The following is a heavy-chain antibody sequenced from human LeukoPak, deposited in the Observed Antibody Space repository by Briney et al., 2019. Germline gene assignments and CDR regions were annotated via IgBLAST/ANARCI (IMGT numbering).Heavy chain of an antibody. CDR1: GYTFTRFY. J-gene: IGHJ3*01. CDR3: ARAEITSDGYNSAFDV. CDR2: INPGNGST. V-gene: IGHV1-46*01. D-gene: IGHD5-24*01. Sequence: ASVKVSYKASGYTFTRFYIHWVRQAPGQRLEWMGIINPGNGSTHYAQQFQGRVTMTSDMSTSTVFMELNSLRSEDTAVYYCARAEITSDGYNSAFDVWGQGTMVTVSS.